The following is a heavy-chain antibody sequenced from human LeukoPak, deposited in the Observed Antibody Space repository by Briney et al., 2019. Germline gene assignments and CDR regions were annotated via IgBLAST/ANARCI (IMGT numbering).Heavy chain of an antibody. CDR1: GGSISSYY. Sequence: SETLSLTCTVSGGSISSYYWSWIRQPPGKGLEWIGYIYYSGSTNYNPSLKSRVTISVDTSKNQFSLKLSSVTAADTAVYYCARQPEESDIAAAYFDYWGQGTLVTVSS. V-gene: IGHV4-59*01. D-gene: IGHD6-13*01. J-gene: IGHJ4*02. CDR2: IYYSGST. CDR3: ARQPEESDIAAAYFDY.